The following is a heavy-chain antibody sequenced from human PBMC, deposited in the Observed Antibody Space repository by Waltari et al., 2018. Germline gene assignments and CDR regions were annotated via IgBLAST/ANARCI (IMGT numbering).Heavy chain of an antibody. D-gene: IGHD3-22*01. CDR1: GYTFTSYD. J-gene: IGHJ4*02. CDR2: VNPNSCNT. V-gene: IGHV1-8*03. CDR3: ARGRPRLHCCYSDY. Sequence: QVQLVQSGAEVKKPGASVKVSCKSSGYTFTSYDFNWVRQATGLGLDLMGCVNPNSCNTGYAQKLQGRVTITRKTSISTAYRELSSLRSEDTAVYYCARGRPRLHCCYSDYWGQGTLVTVSS.